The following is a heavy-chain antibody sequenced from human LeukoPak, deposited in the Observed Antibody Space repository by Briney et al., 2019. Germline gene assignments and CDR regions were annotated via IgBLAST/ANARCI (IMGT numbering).Heavy chain of an antibody. CDR1: GCTFSSYA. V-gene: IGHV1-69*01. D-gene: IGHD5-18*01. J-gene: IGHJ4*02. Sequence: SVKVSCMSCGCTFSSYAISWVRQAPGQGLEWMGVIIPIFGTANYAQKFQGRVTITADESTSTAYMELSSLRSEDTAVYYCAVGYSYGLIRFQYYFDYWGEGTLVTVSS. CDR2: IIPIFGTA. CDR3: AVGYSYGLIRFQYYFDY.